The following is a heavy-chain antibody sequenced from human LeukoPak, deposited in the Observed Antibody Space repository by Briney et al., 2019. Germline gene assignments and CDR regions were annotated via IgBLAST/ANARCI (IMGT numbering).Heavy chain of an antibody. V-gene: IGHV7-4-1*02. CDR1: GYTYTSYA. J-gene: IGHJ6*03. CDR3: ARVPLYYYYYYMDV. CDR2: INTNTGNP. Sequence: ASVKVSCKASGYTYTSYAMNWVRQAPGQGLEWMGWINTNTGNPTYAQGFTGRFVFSLDTSVSTAYLQISSLKAEDTAVYYCARVPLYYYYYYMDVWGKGTTVTVSS.